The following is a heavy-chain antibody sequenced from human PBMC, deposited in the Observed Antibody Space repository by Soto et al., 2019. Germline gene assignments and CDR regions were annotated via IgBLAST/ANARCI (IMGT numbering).Heavy chain of an antibody. J-gene: IGHJ4*02. Sequence: ETLSLTCTVSGGSISSYYWSWIRQPPGKGLEWIGYIYYSGSTNYNPSLKSRVTISVDTSKNQFSLKLSSVTAADTAVYYCARGNVDTAMAVPFDYWGQGTLVTVAS. CDR3: ARGNVDTAMAVPFDY. CDR1: GGSISSYY. V-gene: IGHV4-59*01. D-gene: IGHD5-18*01. CDR2: IYYSGST.